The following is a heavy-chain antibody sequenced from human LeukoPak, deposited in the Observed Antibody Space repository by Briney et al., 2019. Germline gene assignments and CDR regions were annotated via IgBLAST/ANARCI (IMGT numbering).Heavy chain of an antibody. CDR2: ISAYNGNK. D-gene: IGHD3-22*01. CDR1: GYTFTHYG. Sequence: GAXXKVSCKASGYTFTHYGISWVRQAPGQGLEWMGWISAYNGNKNYAQKLKGRVTMTTDTSTSTAYMELSSLRSDDSAVYYCAREMGPSYDSTGYHVIDYFGQGTLVTVSS. J-gene: IGHJ4*02. CDR3: AREMGPSYDSTGYHVIDY. V-gene: IGHV1-18*01.